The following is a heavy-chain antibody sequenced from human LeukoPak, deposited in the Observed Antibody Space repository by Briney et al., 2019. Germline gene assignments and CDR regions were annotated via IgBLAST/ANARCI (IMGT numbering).Heavy chain of an antibody. V-gene: IGHV1-24*01. CDR2: FDPEDGET. CDR3: ATDPYTWGVALGSVY. D-gene: IGHD3-10*01. J-gene: IGHJ4*02. CDR1: GYIFTGYY. Sequence: GASVKVSCKASGYIFTGYYMHWVRQAPGKGLEWMGGFDPEDGETIYAQKFQGRVTMTEDTSTDTAYMELSSLRSEDTAVYYCATDPYTWGVALGSVYWGQGTLVTVSS.